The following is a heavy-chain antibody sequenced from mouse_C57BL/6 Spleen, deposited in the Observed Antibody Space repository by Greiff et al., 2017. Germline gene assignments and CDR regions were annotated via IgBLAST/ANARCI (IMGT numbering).Heavy chain of an antibody. V-gene: IGHV1-26*01. D-gene: IGHD4-1*01. CDR3: ARRWDEYYAMDY. CDR2: INPNNGGT. CDR1: GYTFTDYY. Sequence: EVQLQQSGPELVKPGASVKISCKASGYTFTDYYMNWVKQSHGKSLEWIGDINPNNGGTSYNQKFKGKATLTVDKYSSTAYMELRSLTSEDSEVYYCARRWDEYYAMDYWGQGTSVTVSS. J-gene: IGHJ4*01.